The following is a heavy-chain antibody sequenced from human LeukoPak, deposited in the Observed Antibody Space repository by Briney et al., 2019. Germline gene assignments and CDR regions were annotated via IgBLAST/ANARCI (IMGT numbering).Heavy chain of an antibody. Sequence: SETLSLTCTVSGGSISSYYWSWIRQPPGKGLEWIGYIYYSGSTNYNPSLKSRVTISVDTSKNQFSLKLSSVTAADTAVYFCARYYYGSGSYQRYFDYWGQGTLVTVSS. D-gene: IGHD3-10*01. CDR2: IYYSGST. J-gene: IGHJ4*02. CDR1: GGSISSYY. CDR3: ARYYYGSGSYQRYFDY. V-gene: IGHV4-59*08.